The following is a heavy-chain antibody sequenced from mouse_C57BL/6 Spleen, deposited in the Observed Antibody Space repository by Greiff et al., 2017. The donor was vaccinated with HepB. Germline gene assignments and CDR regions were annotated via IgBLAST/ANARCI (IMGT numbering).Heavy chain of an antibody. D-gene: IGHD1-1*01. J-gene: IGHJ4*01. CDR1: GYTFTDYN. Sequence: VQLKQSGPELVKPGASVKIPCKASGYTFTDYNMDWVKQSHGKSLEWIGDINPNNGGTIYNQKFKGKATLTVDKSSSTAYMELRSLTSEDTAVYYCARFPFYYYGSSYRLYAMDYWGQGTSVTVSS. V-gene: IGHV1-18*01. CDR2: INPNNGGT. CDR3: ARFPFYYYGSSYRLYAMDY.